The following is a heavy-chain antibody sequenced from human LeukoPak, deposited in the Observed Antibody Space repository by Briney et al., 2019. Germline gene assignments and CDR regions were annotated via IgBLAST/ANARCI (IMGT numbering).Heavy chain of an antibody. CDR1: GASFRGYY. J-gene: IGHJ1*01. CDR3: ARGVVVVVAATGEAEYFQH. Sequence: SETLSLTCAVHGASFRGYYWSWIRQPPGKGLEWFGEINHSGSTNYNPSLKSRVTISVDTSKNQFSLKLSSVTAADTAVYYCARGVVVVVAATGEAEYFQHWGQGTLVTVSS. V-gene: IGHV4-34*01. CDR2: INHSGST. D-gene: IGHD2-15*01.